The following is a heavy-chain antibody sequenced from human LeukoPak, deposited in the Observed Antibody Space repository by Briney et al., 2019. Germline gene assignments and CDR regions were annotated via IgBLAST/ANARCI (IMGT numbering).Heavy chain of an antibody. V-gene: IGHV4-30-2*01. CDR3: ARLNLAVTNFDF. J-gene: IGHJ4*02. D-gene: IGHD2-21*02. Sequence: PSQTLSLTCLVSGDSLSSDTSSWTWIRQPPGKGLEWIGSIYHTGRTFYNPSLTSRVTISVDKSNNHFSLKLNSVTAADTAVCYCARLNLAVTNFDFWGQGTLVTVSS. CDR2: IYHTGRT. CDR1: GDSLSSDTSS.